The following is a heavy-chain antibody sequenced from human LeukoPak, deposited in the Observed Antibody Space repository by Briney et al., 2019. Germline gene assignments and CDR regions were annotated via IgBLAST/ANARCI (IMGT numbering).Heavy chain of an antibody. J-gene: IGHJ4*02. CDR3: ASQGAGRYFDY. Sequence: SETLSLTCTVSGGSISSYYWSWIRQPPGKGLEWIGYIYTSGSTNYNPSLKSRVTISLDTSKNQFSLKLSSVTAADTALYYCASQGAGRYFDYWGQGTLVTVSS. D-gene: IGHD6-19*01. CDR1: GGSISSYY. CDR2: IYTSGST. V-gene: IGHV4-4*09.